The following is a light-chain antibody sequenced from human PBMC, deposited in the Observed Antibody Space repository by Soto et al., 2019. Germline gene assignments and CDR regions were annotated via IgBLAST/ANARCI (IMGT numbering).Light chain of an antibody. J-gene: IGKJ1*01. CDR1: QPISDY. V-gene: IGKV1-39*01. Sequence: DIQMTQSPSSLSASVGDRVTITCRTSQPISDYLNWYQQKPGKAPTLLIYTTSNLQSVVPSRFSGSGSATHFTLTISSLQPEDFATYYCQQHYHTPRTFGHGTKVEI. CDR2: TTS. CDR3: QQHYHTPRT.